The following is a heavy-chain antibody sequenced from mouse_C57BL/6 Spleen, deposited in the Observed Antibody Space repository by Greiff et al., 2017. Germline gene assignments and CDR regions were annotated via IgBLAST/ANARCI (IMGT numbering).Heavy chain of an antibody. Sequence: EVKLVESGGDLVKPGGSLKLSCAASGFTFSSYGMSWVRQTPDKRLEWVATISSGGSYTYYPDSVKGRFTFSIDNAKNTLYLQMSSRKSEDTAMYYCARKDSNYGDFDYWGHGTTLTVSS. CDR1: GFTFSSYG. D-gene: IGHD2-5*01. V-gene: IGHV5-6*01. CDR3: ARKDSNYGDFDY. J-gene: IGHJ2*01. CDR2: ISSGGSYT.